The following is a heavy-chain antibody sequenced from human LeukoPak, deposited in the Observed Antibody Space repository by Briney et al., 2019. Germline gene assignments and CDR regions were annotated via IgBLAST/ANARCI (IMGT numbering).Heavy chain of an antibody. Sequence: GSLRLSCAASGFTFSSYSMNWVRQAPGKGLEWIGEISHSGSTKYNPSLRSRVTISADESTNQVSLTFSSVTAADTAVYFCARAPPWALDYWGPGNLATVSS. CDR1: GFTFSSYSM. V-gene: IGHV4-4*01. CDR3: ARAPPWALDY. CDR2: ISHSGST. D-gene: IGHD7-27*01. J-gene: IGHJ4*02.